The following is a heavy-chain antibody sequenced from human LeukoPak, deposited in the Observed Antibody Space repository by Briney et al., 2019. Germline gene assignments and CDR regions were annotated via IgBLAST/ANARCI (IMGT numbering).Heavy chain of an antibody. CDR1: GYTFTGYY. Sequence: ASVKVSCKASGYTFTGYYMHWVRQAPGQGLEWMGWINPNSGGTNYAQKFQGRVTMTRDTSISTAYMELSRLRSDDTAVYYCARDRIVPAAMRDNWFDPWGQGTLVTVSS. D-gene: IGHD2-2*01. CDR2: INPNSGGT. CDR3: ARDRIVPAAMRDNWFDP. V-gene: IGHV1-2*02. J-gene: IGHJ5*02.